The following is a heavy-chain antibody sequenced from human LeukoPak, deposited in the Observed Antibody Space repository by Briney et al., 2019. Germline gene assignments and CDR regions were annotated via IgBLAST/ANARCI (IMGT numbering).Heavy chain of an antibody. Sequence: PSETLSLTCIVSGGSISSAYRSWIRHPPGKGLEWIGLIHDSGSTKYNPSPKCRVTISIDTSKNQFSLKLSSVSAADTAVYYCARGGIGTAAAARGMDVWGLGTTVTVSS. J-gene: IGHJ6*02. CDR3: ARGGIGTAAAARGMDV. CDR1: GGSISSAY. CDR2: IHDSGST. D-gene: IGHD6-13*01. V-gene: IGHV4-59*01.